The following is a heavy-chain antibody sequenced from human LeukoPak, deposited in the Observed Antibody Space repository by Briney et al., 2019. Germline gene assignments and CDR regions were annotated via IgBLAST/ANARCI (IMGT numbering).Heavy chain of an antibody. D-gene: IGHD4-17*01. CDR3: AKDRGMTTVNAYYFDY. CDR2: IRYDGSNL. J-gene: IGHJ4*02. V-gene: IGHV3-30*02. CDR1: GFTFSGYG. Sequence: SGGSLRLSCAASGFTFSGYGMHWVRQAPGKGLEWVAFIRYDGSNLYYADSVKGRFTISRDTSKNTLYLHMNSLRVEDTAVYYCAKDRGMTTVNAYYFDYWGQGTLVTVSS.